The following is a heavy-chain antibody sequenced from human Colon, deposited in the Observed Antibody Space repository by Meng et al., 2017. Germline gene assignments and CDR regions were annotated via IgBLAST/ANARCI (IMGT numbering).Heavy chain of an antibody. D-gene: IGHD2-21*02. J-gene: IGHJ4*02. V-gene: IGHV3-21*03. CDR3: VRTLTERGGPGHYNDYYASFDY. CDR1: GFSFSGYN. Sequence: GESLKISCAASGFSFSGYNMNWVRQAPGKGLEWVATITGSSSRIYYSDSMKGRFTISRDNAKNSLYLQMNSLTADDTGVYYCVRTLTERGGPGHYNDYYASFDYWGQGVVVTVSS. CDR2: ITGSSSRI.